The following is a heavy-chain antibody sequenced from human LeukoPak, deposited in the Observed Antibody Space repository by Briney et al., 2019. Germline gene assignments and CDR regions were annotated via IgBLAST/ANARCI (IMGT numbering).Heavy chain of an antibody. D-gene: IGHD3-22*01. CDR1: GFTFSNAW. V-gene: IGHV3-15*01. J-gene: IGHJ4*02. CDR2: IKSKTDGGTT. CDR3: TTSYPTYYYDSSGYYPAYFDY. Sequence: PGGSLRLSCAASGFTFSNAWMSWVRQAPGKGLEWVGRIKSKTDGGTTDYAAPVKGRFTISRDDSKNTLYLQMNSLKTEDTAVYYCTTSYPTYYYDSSGYYPAYFDYWGQGTLVTVSS.